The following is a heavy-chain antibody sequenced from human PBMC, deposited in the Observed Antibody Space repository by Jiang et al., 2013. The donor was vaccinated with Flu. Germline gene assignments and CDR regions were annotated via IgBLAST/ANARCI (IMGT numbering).Heavy chain of an antibody. V-gene: IGHV1-8*01. CDR3: ARPSWYSRNGMDV. J-gene: IGHJ6*02. Sequence: YDINWVRQATGQGLEWMGWMNPNSGNTGYAQKFQGRVTMTRNTSISTAYMELSSLRSEDTAVYYCARPSWYSRNGMDVWGQGTTVTVSS. CDR1: YD. D-gene: IGHD6-13*01. CDR2: MNPNSGNT.